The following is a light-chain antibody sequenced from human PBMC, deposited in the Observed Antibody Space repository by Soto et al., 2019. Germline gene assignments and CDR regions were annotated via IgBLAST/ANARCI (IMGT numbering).Light chain of an antibody. V-gene: IGKV1-27*01. Sequence: DIQLTQSPSSLSASVGDRVTITCRVSQSISSYLNWYRQKPGKVPKLLIYSASNLQSGVPSRFSGSGSGTDFTLTISSLQPEDVATYYCQRTYNAPLTFGGGTKVEIK. CDR3: QRTYNAPLT. CDR1: QSISSY. CDR2: SAS. J-gene: IGKJ4*01.